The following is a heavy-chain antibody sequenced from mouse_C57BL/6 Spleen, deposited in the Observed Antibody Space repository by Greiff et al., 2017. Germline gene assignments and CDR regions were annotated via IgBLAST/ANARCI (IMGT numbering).Heavy chain of an antibody. V-gene: IGHV2-2*01. CDR1: GFSLTSYG. CDR3: ARARITGTGVFAY. CDR2: IWSGGST. D-gene: IGHD4-1*01. Sequence: QVQLQQSGPGLVQPSQSLSITCTVSGFSLTSYGVHWVRQSPGKGLEWLGVIWSGGSTDYNAAFISRLSISKDNSKSQVFFKMNSLQAEDTAIYYCARARITGTGVFAYWGQGTLVTVSA. J-gene: IGHJ3*01.